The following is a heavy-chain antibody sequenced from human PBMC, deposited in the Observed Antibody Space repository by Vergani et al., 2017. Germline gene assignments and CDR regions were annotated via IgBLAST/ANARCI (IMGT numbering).Heavy chain of an antibody. J-gene: IGHJ4*02. Sequence: EVQLVQSGAEVKKPGESLKISCKGSRYSFTSYWIGWLRQMPGKGLAWMGIIHPGDSATRYSPSFQVQVTISADKSISTASLQWSSLKAPDTAMYYCARRSDYGDYFDYWGQGTLVTVSS. CDR3: ARRSDYGDYFDY. CDR2: IHPGDSAT. V-gene: IGHV5-51*01. D-gene: IGHD4-17*01. CDR1: RYSFTSYW.